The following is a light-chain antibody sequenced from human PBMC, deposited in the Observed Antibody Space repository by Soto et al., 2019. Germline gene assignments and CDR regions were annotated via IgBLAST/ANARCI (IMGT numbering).Light chain of an antibody. Sequence: EIVLTQSPGTLSLSPGERATLSCRASQSVSSSYLAWYQQKPGQAPMLLIYGASSRATGIPDRFSGSGSGTDFTLTISRLEPEDFAVYYCQQYGSSPLGTFGQGTKVEIK. J-gene: IGKJ1*01. CDR2: GAS. CDR1: QSVSSSY. CDR3: QQYGSSPLGT. V-gene: IGKV3-20*01.